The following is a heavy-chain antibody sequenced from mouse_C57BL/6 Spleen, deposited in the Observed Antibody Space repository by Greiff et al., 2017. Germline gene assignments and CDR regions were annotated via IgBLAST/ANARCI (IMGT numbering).Heavy chain of an antibody. CDR1: GFTFSDYG. D-gene: IGHD1-1*01. V-gene: IGHV5-17*01. Sequence: EVMLVESGGGLVKPGGSLKLSCAASGFTFSDYGMHWVRQAPEKGLEWVAYISSGSSTIYYADTVKGRFTISRDNAKNTLFLQMTSLRSEDTAMYYCPRGDGSSPDWYFDVWGTGTTVTVSS. J-gene: IGHJ1*03. CDR2: ISSGSSTI. CDR3: PRGDGSSPDWYFDV.